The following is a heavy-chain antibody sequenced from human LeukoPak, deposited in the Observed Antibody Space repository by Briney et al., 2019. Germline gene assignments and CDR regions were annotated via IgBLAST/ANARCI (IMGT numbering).Heavy chain of an antibody. CDR2: INPNSGGT. D-gene: IGHD1-1*01. CDR3: ARESGLYNDAFDI. V-gene: IGHV1-2*02. J-gene: IGHJ3*02. Sequence: ASVKVSCKASGYTFTGYYMHWVRQAPGQGLEWMGWINPNSGGTNYAQKFQGRVTMTRDTSISTAYMELSRLRSDDTAVYYCARESGLYNDAFDIWGQGTMVTVSS. CDR1: GYTFTGYY.